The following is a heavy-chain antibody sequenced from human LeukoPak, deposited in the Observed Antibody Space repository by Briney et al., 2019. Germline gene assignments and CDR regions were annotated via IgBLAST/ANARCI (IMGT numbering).Heavy chain of an antibody. Sequence: ASVKVSCKASGYTFTGYYMHWLRHAPGQGLEWMGWINPNSGCTNYAQKFQGRVTMTRDTSISTAYMELSRLRSYDTAVYYCARDTTGSLGHYWGQGTLVTVSS. J-gene: IGHJ4*02. CDR3: ARDTTGSLGHY. CDR2: INPNSGCT. V-gene: IGHV1-2*02. D-gene: IGHD1-26*01. CDR1: GYTFTGYY.